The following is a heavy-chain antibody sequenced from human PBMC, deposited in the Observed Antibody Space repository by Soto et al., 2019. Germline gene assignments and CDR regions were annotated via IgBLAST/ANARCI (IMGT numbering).Heavy chain of an antibody. CDR3: AGSISGDPWFDP. V-gene: IGHV4-59*01. CDR1: GGSISGFY. Sequence: SETLSLTCTVSGGSISGFYWSWIRQPPGKGLEWIGYIFYSGSTNYNPSLKSRVTISIDTSKSQFSLRLRSVTAADAAVYYCAGSISGDPWFDPWGQGTLVTVSS. D-gene: IGHD2-21*01. J-gene: IGHJ5*02. CDR2: IFYSGST.